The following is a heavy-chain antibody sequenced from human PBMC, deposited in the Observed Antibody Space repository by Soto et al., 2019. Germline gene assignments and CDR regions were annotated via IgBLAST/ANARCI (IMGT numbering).Heavy chain of an antibody. CDR2: IYYSGST. D-gene: IGHD5-18*01. J-gene: IGHJ5*02. CDR3: ARGLPTSGYGYGSVSNWFDP. CDR1: GGSISSSSYY. Sequence: PSETLSLTCTVSGGSISSSSYYWGWIRQPPGKGLEWIGSIYYSGSTYYNPSLKSRVTISVDTSKNQFSLKLSSVTAADTAVYYCARGLPTSGYGYGSVSNWFDPWGQGTLVTVSS. V-gene: IGHV4-39*01.